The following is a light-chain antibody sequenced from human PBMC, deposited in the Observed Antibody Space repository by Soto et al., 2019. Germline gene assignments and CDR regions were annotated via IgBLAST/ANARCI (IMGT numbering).Light chain of an antibody. CDR1: QSISSY. V-gene: IGKV1-39*01. CDR2: DAT. J-gene: IGKJ1*01. CDR3: QQSYRTLRT. Sequence: RMTQSPTSLPASVGDRVTITCRASQSISSYLNWYQQKPGKAPKLLIYDATNLQSGVPSRFSGSGSGTDFTLTISSLQPEDFATYYCQQSYRTLRTFGQGTKVDI.